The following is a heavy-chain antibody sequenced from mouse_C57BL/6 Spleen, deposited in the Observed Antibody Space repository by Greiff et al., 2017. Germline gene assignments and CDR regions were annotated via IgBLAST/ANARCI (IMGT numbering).Heavy chain of an antibody. CDR3: ARRDYYGSSYHWYFDV. Sequence: EVQGVESGPELVKPGASVKISCKASGYSFTDYNMNWVKQSNGKSLEWIGVINPNYGTTSYNQKFKGKATLPVDQSSSTAYMQLNSLTSEDSAVYYCARRDYYGSSYHWYFDVWGTGTTVTVSS. J-gene: IGHJ1*03. CDR1: GYSFTDYN. CDR2: INPNYGTT. D-gene: IGHD1-1*01. V-gene: IGHV1-39*01.